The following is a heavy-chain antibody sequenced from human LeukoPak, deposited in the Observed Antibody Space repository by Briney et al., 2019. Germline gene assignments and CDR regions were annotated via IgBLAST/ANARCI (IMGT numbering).Heavy chain of an antibody. Sequence: SVKVPCKASGGTFSSYAISWVRQAPGQGLEWMGRIIPIFGTANYAQKFQGRVTITTDESTSTAYMELSSLRSEDTAVYYCAREAVVVVAASNWFDPWGQGTLVTVSS. J-gene: IGHJ5*02. CDR3: AREAVVVVAASNWFDP. V-gene: IGHV1-69*05. CDR2: IIPIFGTA. CDR1: GGTFSSYA. D-gene: IGHD2-15*01.